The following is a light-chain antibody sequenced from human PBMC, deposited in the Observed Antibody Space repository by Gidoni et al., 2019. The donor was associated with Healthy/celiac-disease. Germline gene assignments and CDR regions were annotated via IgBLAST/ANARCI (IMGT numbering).Light chain of an antibody. J-gene: IGLJ2*01. V-gene: IGLV1-51*01. CDR2: DNK. CDR3: GTWDSSLSAVV. Sequence: QSVLTQPPSVSAAPGQKVTISSSGSSPNIGNNYVPWYQQLPGTAPKLLIYDNKKRPSGIPDRFSGSKSGTSATLGITGRQTGDEADYYCGTWDSSLSAVVFGGGTKLTVL. CDR1: SPNIGNNY.